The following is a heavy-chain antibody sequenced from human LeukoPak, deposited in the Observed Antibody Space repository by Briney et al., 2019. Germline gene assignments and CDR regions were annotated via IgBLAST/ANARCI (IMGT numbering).Heavy chain of an antibody. CDR2: MNPNSGNT. J-gene: IGHJ5*02. D-gene: IGHD3-9*01. CDR1: GYTFTSYD. V-gene: IGHV1-8*01. Sequence: ASVKVSCKASGYTFTSYDINWVRQATGQGLEWMGWMNPNSGNTGYAQKFQGRVTMTRNTSISTAYMELSSLRSEDTAVYYCARGGTEDDWLFPWGQGTLVTVSS. CDR3: ARGGTEDDWLFP.